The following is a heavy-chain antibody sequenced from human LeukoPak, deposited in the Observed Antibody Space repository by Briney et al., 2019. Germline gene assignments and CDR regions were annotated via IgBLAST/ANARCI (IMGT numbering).Heavy chain of an antibody. CDR3: AKYPSGAYDFWSGYYHAEYFQH. V-gene: IGHV3-43D*04. Sequence: PGGSLRLSCAASGFTFDDYAMHWVRQAPGKGLEWVSLISWDGGSTYYADSVKGRFTISRDNSKNTLYLQMNSLRAEDTAVYYCAKYPSGAYDFWSGYYHAEYFQHWGQGTLVTVSS. D-gene: IGHD3-3*01. CDR2: ISWDGGST. CDR1: GFTFDDYA. J-gene: IGHJ1*01.